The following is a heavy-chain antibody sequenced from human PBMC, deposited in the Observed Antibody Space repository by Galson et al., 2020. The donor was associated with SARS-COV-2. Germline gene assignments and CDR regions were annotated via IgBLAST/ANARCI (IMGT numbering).Heavy chain of an antibody. J-gene: IGHJ4*02. Sequence: WGSLRLSCAASGFTFSTYAMHWVRHAPGRGLEWLAIISNDGNNEYADSVKGRFTISRDNSKNTVYLQMNSLRPEDTAVYYCAKETVDYTSSYFDAWGQGTLVTVSS. D-gene: IGHD2-2*01. CDR2: ISNDGNNE. V-gene: IGHV3-30*04. CDR1: GFTFSTYA. CDR3: AKETVDYTSSYFDA.